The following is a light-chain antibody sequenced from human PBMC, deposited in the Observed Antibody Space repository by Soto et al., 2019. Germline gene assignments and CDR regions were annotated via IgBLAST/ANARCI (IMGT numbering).Light chain of an antibody. V-gene: IGKV1-12*01. J-gene: IGKJ2*01. CDR2: AAA. CDR1: QGISSW. Sequence: DIQMTQSPSSVSASVGDRVTITCRASQGISSWVAWYQQKPGKAPKLLTYAAASLQRGDPSRFSGSGSGTDFTRTISSLQPEDFATYYCQQANSFPHTFGQGTKLVIK. CDR3: QQANSFPHT.